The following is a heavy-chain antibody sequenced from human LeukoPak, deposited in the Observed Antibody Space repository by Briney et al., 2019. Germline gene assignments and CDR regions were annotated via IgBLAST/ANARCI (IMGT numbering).Heavy chain of an antibody. CDR2: IIPIFGTA. Sequence: SVKVSCKASGGTFSSYAISWVRQAPGQGLEWMGGIIPIFGTANYAQKFQGRVTITADESTSTAYMELNSLRSEDTAVYYCAREMSINCGGDCYLFMFDYWGQGTLVTVSS. D-gene: IGHD2-21*01. CDR3: AREMSINCGGDCYLFMFDY. CDR1: GGTFSSYA. J-gene: IGHJ4*02. V-gene: IGHV1-69*01.